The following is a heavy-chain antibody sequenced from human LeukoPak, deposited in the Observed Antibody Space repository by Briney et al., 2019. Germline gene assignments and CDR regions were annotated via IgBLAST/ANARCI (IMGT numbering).Heavy chain of an antibody. V-gene: IGHV3-23*01. J-gene: IGHJ4*02. Sequence: GGSLRLSCAASGFTFSGYAMAWVRQAPGKGLGWVSAISGSGESTYYADSVRGRFTTSRDNSKNTVDLQMNSLRAEDTAVYYCARRRLGAVDYWGQGTLVTVSS. CDR2: ISGSGEST. CDR1: GFTFSGYA. CDR3: ARRRLGAVDY. D-gene: IGHD1-26*01.